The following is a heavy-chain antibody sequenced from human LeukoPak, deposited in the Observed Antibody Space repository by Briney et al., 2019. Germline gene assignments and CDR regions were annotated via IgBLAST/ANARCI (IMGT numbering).Heavy chain of an antibody. CDR3: ARVGRVAAAGSNWFDP. Sequence: SETLSLTSTVSGGSISSSNYYWGWIRQPPGKGLEWIGCVYYTGSTYYIPSLKSRVTMSADTSRNHVSLTLNSVTAADTAVYYCARVGRVAAAGSNWFDPWGQGTLVTVSS. CDR1: GGSISSSNYY. CDR2: VYYTGST. V-gene: IGHV4-39*07. D-gene: IGHD6-13*01. J-gene: IGHJ5*02.